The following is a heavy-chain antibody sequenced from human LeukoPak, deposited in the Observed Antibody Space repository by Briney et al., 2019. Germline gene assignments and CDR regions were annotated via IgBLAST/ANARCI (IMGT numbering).Heavy chain of an antibody. D-gene: IGHD3-3*01. Sequence: GGSLSLFRAASGFTFSSYWTRWVRQAPGKWLVWVSRINTDVNTTNYADSVKGRFTISIDNAKNTLYLQMKSLRAEDTAVYYCARELHTIFGVVIYLRWFYYSMDVWGKGTTVTVSS. V-gene: IGHV3-74*01. CDR3: ARELHTIFGVVIYLRWFYYSMDV. CDR1: GFTFSSYW. CDR2: INTDVNTT. J-gene: IGHJ6*03.